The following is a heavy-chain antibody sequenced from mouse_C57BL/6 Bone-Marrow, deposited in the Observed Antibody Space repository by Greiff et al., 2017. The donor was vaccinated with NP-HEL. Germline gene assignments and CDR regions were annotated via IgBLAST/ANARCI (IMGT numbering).Heavy chain of an antibody. CDR2: ISGGGGNT. J-gene: IGHJ2*01. CDR3: ARRGILSPFDY. Sequence: EVQVVESGGGLVKPGGSLKLSCAASGFTFSSYTMSWVRQTPEKRLEWVATISGGGGNTYYPDSVKGRFTISRDNAKNTLYLQMSSLRSEDTALYYCARRGILSPFDYWGQGTTLTVSS. V-gene: IGHV5-9*01. CDR1: GFTFSSYT. D-gene: IGHD1-1*02.